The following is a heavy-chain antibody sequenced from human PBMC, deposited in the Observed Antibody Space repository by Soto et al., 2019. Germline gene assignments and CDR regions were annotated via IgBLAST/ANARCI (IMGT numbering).Heavy chain of an antibody. Sequence: ASVKVSCKASGYTFTSYDINWVRQATGQGLEWMGWMNPNSGNTGYAQKFQGRVTMTRNTSISTAYMELSSLRSEDTAVYYCAKGGAIVAAGTRVYLYNAMDVWGQGTTVTVSS. D-gene: IGHD1-26*01. CDR2: MNPNSGNT. CDR1: GYTFTSYD. J-gene: IGHJ6*02. CDR3: AKGGAIVAAGTRVYLYNAMDV. V-gene: IGHV1-8*01.